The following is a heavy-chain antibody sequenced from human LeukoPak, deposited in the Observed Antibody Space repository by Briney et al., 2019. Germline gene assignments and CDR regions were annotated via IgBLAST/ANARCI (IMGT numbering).Heavy chain of an antibody. CDR2: IIPIFGTA. D-gene: IGHD5-18*01. J-gene: IGHJ4*02. CDR3: ATRGYSHGSEFDY. CDR1: GGTFSSYA. Sequence: SVKVSCKASGGTFSSYAISWVRQAPGQGLEWMGGIIPIFGTANYAQKFQGRVTITTDESTSTAYMELSSLRSEDTAVYYCATRGYSHGSEFDYWGQGTLVTVSS. V-gene: IGHV1-69*05.